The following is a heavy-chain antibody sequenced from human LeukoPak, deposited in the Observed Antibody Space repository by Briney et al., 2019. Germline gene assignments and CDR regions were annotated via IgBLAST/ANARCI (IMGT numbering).Heavy chain of an antibody. CDR3: ARSPLGTHYYYMDV. CDR1: GASLSSYF. CDR2: IYYPGYP. Sequence: SETLSLTCNVSGASLSSYFWSWIRQPPGKGLEWIGYIYYPGYPNYNPSLKSRVTIAVETSKSQFSLKLTSVTAVDTAVYYCARSPLGTHYYYMDVWGKGTTVTVSS. J-gene: IGHJ6*03. D-gene: IGHD7-27*01. V-gene: IGHV4-59*01.